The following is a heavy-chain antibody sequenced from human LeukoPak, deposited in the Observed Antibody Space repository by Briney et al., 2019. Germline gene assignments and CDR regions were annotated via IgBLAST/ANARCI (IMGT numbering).Heavy chain of an antibody. CDR3: AKDTGFDY. CDR1: GFTFSSYG. D-gene: IGHD4-17*01. V-gene: IGHV3-30*18. Sequence: GGSLRLSCAASGFTFSSYGMHWVRQAPGKGLEWVAVISYDGSNKYYADSVKGRFTISRDNSKNTLYLQMNSLRAEDTAVYYCAKDTGFDYWGQGTLVTVSS. J-gene: IGHJ4*02. CDR2: ISYDGSNK.